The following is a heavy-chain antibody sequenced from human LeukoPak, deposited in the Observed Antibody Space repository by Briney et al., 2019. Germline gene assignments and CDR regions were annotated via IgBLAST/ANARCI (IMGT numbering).Heavy chain of an antibody. Sequence: PSETLSLTCTVSGGSISSYYWSWIRQPPGKGLEWIGYIYYSGSTNYNPSLKSRVTISVDTSKNQFSLKLSSVTAADTAVYYCARDRLRYCSGGSCYELRDYYGIGVWGQGTTVTVSS. J-gene: IGHJ6*02. CDR1: GGSISSYY. V-gene: IGHV4-59*01. CDR2: IYYSGST. D-gene: IGHD2-15*01. CDR3: ARDRLRYCSGGSCYELRDYYGIGV.